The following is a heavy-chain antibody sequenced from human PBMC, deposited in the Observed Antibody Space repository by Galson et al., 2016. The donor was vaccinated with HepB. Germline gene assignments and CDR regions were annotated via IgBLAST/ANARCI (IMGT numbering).Heavy chain of an antibody. D-gene: IGHD5-12*01. CDR3: AAGGGFYMLN. V-gene: IGHV3-7*01. CDR2: IKQDGSEK. CDR1: GFKSGFTFSSFW. Sequence: SLRLSCAGSGFKSGFTFSSFWMNWVRQAPGKGLEWVGNIKQDGSEKYYMDSLEGRFTISRDNAKNSVYLQIDSLSGEDTAVYYCAAGGGFYMLNWGQGTLLTVSS. J-gene: IGHJ4*02.